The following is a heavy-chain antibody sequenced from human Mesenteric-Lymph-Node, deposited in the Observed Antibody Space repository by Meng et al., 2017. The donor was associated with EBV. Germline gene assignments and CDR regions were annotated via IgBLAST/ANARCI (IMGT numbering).Heavy chain of an antibody. D-gene: IGHD3-10*01. CDR2: INHSGST. J-gene: IGHJ4*02. Sequence: LRRWGPGLLKPSETLSLTCAVLGGSFSDYFWTWIRQAPGKGLEWVGEINHSGSTKYNPSLKSRVTISVDTSKNQISLNLNSVTAADTAVYYCARPRIRYGSGSYYYWGQGTLVTVSS. V-gene: IGHV4-34*01. CDR3: ARPRIRYGSGSYYY. CDR1: GGSFSDYF.